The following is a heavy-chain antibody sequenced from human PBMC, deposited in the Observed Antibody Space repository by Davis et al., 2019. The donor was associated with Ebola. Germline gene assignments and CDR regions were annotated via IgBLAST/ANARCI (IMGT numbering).Heavy chain of an antibody. J-gene: IGHJ4*02. V-gene: IGHV1-18*01. D-gene: IGHD6-19*01. CDR3: ARVGMSGSSGR. Sequence: ASVKVSCKASAYTFTSYAMNWVRQAPGQGLQWMGRISVYNGNTNYAQEVQGRVTMTTDTSTSTAYMELTNLRSDDTAVYYCARVGMSGSSGRWGQGTLVTVSS. CDR2: ISVYNGNT. CDR1: AYTFTSYA.